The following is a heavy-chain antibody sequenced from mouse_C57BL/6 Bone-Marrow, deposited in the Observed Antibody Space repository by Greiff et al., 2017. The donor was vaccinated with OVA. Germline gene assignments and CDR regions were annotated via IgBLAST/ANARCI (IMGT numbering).Heavy chain of an antibody. CDR2: ISYDGSN. Sequence: EVQVVESGPGLVKPSQSLSLTCSVTGYSITSGYYWNWIRQFPGNKLEWMGYISYDGSNNYNPSLKNRISITRDTSKNQFFLKLNSVTTEDTATYYCAREGDGYIDYWGQGTTLTVSS. CDR3: AREGDGYIDY. D-gene: IGHD2-3*01. V-gene: IGHV3-6*01. J-gene: IGHJ2*01. CDR1: GYSITSGYY.